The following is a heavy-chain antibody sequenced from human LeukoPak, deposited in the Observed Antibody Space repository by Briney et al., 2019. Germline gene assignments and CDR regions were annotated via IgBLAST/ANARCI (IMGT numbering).Heavy chain of an antibody. J-gene: IGHJ4*02. CDR2: TYYSGTT. CDR3: ARRHSSTWSHDY. Sequence: SETLSLTCTVSGGSISSYYWSWIRQPPGKGLEWIGTTYYSGTTYYNPSLKSRVTISVDTSKNQFSLKLSSVTAADTAVYYCARRHSSTWSHDYWGQGTLVIVSS. D-gene: IGHD6-13*01. CDR1: GGSISSYY. V-gene: IGHV4-59*04.